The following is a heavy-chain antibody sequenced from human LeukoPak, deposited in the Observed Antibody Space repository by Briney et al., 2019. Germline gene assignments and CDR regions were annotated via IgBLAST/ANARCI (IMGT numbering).Heavy chain of an antibody. CDR1: GYTFTSYG. Sequence: GASVKVSCKASGYTFTSYGISWVRQAPGQGLEWMGWISAYNGNTNYAQKLQGRVTMTTDTSTSTAYMELRSLRSDDTAVYYCARDRGMVAATFNWFDPWGQGTLVTVSS. J-gene: IGHJ5*02. CDR2: ISAYNGNT. V-gene: IGHV1-18*01. CDR3: ARDRGMVAATFNWFDP. D-gene: IGHD2-15*01.